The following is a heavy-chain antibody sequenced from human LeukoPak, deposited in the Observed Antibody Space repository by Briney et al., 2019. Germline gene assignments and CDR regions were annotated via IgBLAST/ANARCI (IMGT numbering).Heavy chain of an antibody. D-gene: IGHD2-2*01. J-gene: IGHJ6*03. CDR1: GYTFTGYY. Sequence: ASVKVSCKASGYTFTGYYMHWVRQAPGQGLEWTGWINPNSGGTNYAQKFQGRVTMTRDTSISTAYMELSRLRSDDTAVYYCARDGRSTSLNYYYYYYMGVWGKGTTVTVSS. CDR2: INPNSGGT. CDR3: ARDGRSTSLNYYYYYYMGV. V-gene: IGHV1-2*02.